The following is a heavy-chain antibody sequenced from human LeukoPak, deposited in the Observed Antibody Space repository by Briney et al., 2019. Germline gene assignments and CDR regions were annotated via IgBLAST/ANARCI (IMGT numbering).Heavy chain of an antibody. V-gene: IGHV3-48*03. CDR1: GFTFSSYA. J-gene: IGHJ6*03. D-gene: IGHD3-3*01. CDR2: ISSSGDTI. CDR3: ARGKVADFWSGYPYYYYYMDV. Sequence: PGGSLRLSCAASGFTFSSYAMNWVRQAPGKGLEWVSYISSSGDTIYYAGSVKGRFTISRDNAKSSLYLQMNSLRAEDTAVYYCARGKVADFWSGYPYYYYYMDVWGKGTTVTVSS.